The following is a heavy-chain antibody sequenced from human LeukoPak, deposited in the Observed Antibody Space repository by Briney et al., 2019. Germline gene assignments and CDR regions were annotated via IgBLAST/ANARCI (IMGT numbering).Heavy chain of an antibody. CDR1: GFTFDDYG. Sequence: GGSLRLSCAASGFTFDDYGMSWVRQAPGKGLEWVSGINWNGGSTGYADSVKGRFTISRDNAKNSLYLQMNSLRAEDTALYYCARDRLDSSGRYFDCWGQGTLVTVSS. CDR3: ARDRLDSSGRYFDC. D-gene: IGHD3-22*01. V-gene: IGHV3-20*04. J-gene: IGHJ4*02. CDR2: INWNGGST.